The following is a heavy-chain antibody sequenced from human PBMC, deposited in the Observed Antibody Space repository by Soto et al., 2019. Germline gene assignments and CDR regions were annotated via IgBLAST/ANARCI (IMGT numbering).Heavy chain of an antibody. CDR3: VRFCNDGLGDV. Sequence: QVQLQESGPGLVKPSETLSLTCTVSGGSLNTYYWSWVRQPPGERLEWIGYIYYNGGTANYNPSLTSRVTISVDTSKNQFSLKLSSVTAADTAVYYCVRFCNDGLGDVWGQGTTVTVSS. CDR2: IYYNGGTA. D-gene: IGHD1-1*01. CDR1: GGSLNTYY. V-gene: IGHV4-59*01. J-gene: IGHJ6*02.